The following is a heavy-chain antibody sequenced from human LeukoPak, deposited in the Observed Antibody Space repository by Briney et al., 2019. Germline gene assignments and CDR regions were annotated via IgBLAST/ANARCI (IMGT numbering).Heavy chain of an antibody. CDR3: VRDGEGVAISVNFWFDP. CDR2: INPSGGST. D-gene: IGHD3-10*01. J-gene: IGHJ5*02. Sequence: ASVTVSCTASGYTFTRYYMHWVRQAPGQGLEWMGVINPSGGSTNYAQKFQGRVTMTRDTSISTAYMELRSLTSEDTAIYYCVRDGEGVAISVNFWFDPWGQGTLVTVSS. CDR1: GYTFTRYY. V-gene: IGHV1-46*01.